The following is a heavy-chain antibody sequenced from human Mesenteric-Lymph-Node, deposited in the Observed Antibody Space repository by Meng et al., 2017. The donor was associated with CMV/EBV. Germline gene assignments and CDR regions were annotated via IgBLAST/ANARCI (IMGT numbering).Heavy chain of an antibody. J-gene: IGHJ5*02. CDR1: GGSFSGSF. CDR2: INHSGTT. V-gene: IGHV4-34*01. Sequence: SQTLSLTCAVYGGSFSGSFWSWLRQPPGKGLEWIGEINHSGTTNYNPSLKSRVTISVDTSKNQFSLRLSSVTAADTAMYYCARVFYYDSSGYYEYNWFDPWGQGTLVTVSS. D-gene: IGHD3-22*01. CDR3: ARVFYYDSSGYYEYNWFDP.